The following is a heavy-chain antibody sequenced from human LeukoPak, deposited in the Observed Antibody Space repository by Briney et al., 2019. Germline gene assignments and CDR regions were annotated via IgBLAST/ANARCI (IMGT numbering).Heavy chain of an antibody. CDR3: ARAHYDFWSGYPPTTCYGMDV. Sequence: ASVKVSCKASGYTFTSYGISWVRQAPGQGLEWMGRIIPILGIANYAQKFQGRVTITADKSTSTAYMELSSLRSEDTAVYYCARAHYDFWSGYPPTTCYGMDVWGQGTTVTVSS. J-gene: IGHJ6*02. V-gene: IGHV1-69*04. D-gene: IGHD3-3*01. CDR2: IIPILGIA. CDR1: GYTFTSYG.